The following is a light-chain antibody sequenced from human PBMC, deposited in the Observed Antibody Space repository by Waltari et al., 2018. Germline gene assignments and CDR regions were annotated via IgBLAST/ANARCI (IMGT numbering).Light chain of an antibody. CDR1: QSVLYSSNNKNY. CDR3: QQYYSTPPT. J-gene: IGKJ1*01. CDR2: WAS. V-gene: IGKV4-1*01. Sequence: DIVMTQSPDSLAVSLGERATINCKSSQSVLYSSNNKNYLAWYQQKPGQPPKLLIYWASTRESGVPDRFSGSGSGTDFTLTISSLQAEDVAVYYCQQYYSTPPTFGQGTKAGIK.